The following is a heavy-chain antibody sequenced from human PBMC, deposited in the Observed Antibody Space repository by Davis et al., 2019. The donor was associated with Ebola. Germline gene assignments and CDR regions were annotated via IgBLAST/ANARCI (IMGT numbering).Heavy chain of an antibody. J-gene: IGHJ6*02. CDR1: GYTFTGYY. D-gene: IGHD2/OR15-2a*01. CDR3: ARDLRVIADRTYYYYGMDV. V-gene: IGHV1-2*04. Sequence: ASVKVSCKASGYTFTGYYMHWVRQAPGQGLEWMGWINPNSGGTNYAQKFQGWVTMTRDTSISTAYMELSRLRSDDTAVYYCARDLRVIADRTYYYYGMDVWGQGTTVTVSS. CDR2: INPNSGGT.